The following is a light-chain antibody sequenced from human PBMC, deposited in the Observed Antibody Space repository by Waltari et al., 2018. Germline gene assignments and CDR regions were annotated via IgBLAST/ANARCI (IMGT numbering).Light chain of an antibody. J-gene: IGLJ3*02. Sequence: QSALTQPASVSGSPGQSVSISCTGTSRDVGASNSCPWFQDRPGQGPKVIIYDVSDRPSGVPARFSGSKSGNTASLAISGLQAEDEADYYCSSESSDKVVLFGGGTKVTVL. V-gene: IGLV2-14*03. CDR2: DVS. CDR3: SSESSDKVVL. CDR1: SRDVGASNS.